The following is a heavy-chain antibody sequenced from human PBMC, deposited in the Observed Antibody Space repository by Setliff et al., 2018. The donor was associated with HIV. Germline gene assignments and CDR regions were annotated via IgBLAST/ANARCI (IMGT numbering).Heavy chain of an antibody. CDR2: ISTYSDER. J-gene: IGHJ6*02. V-gene: IGHV1-18*01. CDR1: GYTFTTYG. CDR3: ARDVEHMMDV. Sequence: ASVKVSCKPSGYTFTTYGLSWVRQAPGQGLEWMGWISTYSDERSYAQNLQGRVTMTTDTSTSTAYMELRSLRFDDTAVYYCARDVEHMMDVWGQGTAVTVSS.